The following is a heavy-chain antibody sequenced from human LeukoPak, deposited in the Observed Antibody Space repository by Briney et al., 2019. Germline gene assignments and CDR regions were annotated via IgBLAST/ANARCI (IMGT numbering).Heavy chain of an antibody. D-gene: IGHD3/OR15-3a*01. Sequence: PSETLSLTCTVSDDSISTSSHYWGWIRQPPGKGLEWIGSISDSGNTYYNPSLKTRVTISVDTSEIQFSLKLTSVTAADTAVYYCARDRAVGYDFWSGYYSDVWGKGTTVIVSS. V-gene: IGHV4-39*07. CDR2: ISDSGNT. J-gene: IGHJ6*04. CDR3: ARDRAVGYDFWSGYYSDV. CDR1: DDSISTSSHY.